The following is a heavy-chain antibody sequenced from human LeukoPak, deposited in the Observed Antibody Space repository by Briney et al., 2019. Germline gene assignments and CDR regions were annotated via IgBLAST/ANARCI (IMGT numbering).Heavy chain of an antibody. Sequence: SETLSLTCAVSGGSISTNSYYWGWIRQPPGKGLQWIGNIYYSGSTYYNPSLKSRVTISVDTSKNQFSLKRSSVTAADTAVYYCARTRYYYNSRNYGAPYYFDYWSQGTLVTVSS. CDR1: GGSISTNSYY. CDR2: IYYSGST. J-gene: IGHJ4*02. V-gene: IGHV4-39*01. D-gene: IGHD3-10*01. CDR3: ARTRYYYNSRNYGAPYYFDY.